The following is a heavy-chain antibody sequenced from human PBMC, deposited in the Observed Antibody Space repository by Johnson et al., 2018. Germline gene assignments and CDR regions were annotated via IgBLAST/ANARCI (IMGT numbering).Heavy chain of an antibody. V-gene: IGHV3-30*18. CDR3: AKELGGYSYGHDAFDI. J-gene: IGHJ3*02. CDR2: ISYDGSNK. CDR1: GFSFSSYG. D-gene: IGHD5-18*01. Sequence: QVQLVESGGGVVQPGRSLRLSCAASGFSFSSYGMHWVRQAPGKGLEWVAVISYDGSNKYYADSVKGRFTISRDNSKNTLYLQMTSLRAEDTAVYYCAKELGGYSYGHDAFDIWGQGTMVTVSS.